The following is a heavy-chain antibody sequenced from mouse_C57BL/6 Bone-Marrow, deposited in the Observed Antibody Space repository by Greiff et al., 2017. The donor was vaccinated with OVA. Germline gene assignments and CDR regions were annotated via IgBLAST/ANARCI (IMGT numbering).Heavy chain of an antibody. Sequence: QVQLQQSGAELARPGASVKLSCKASGYTFTSYGISWVKQRTGQGLEWIGEIYPRSGNTYYNEKFKGKATLTADKSSSTAYMELRSLTSEDSAVYFCARGDYSKGFDYWGQGTTLTVAS. CDR2: IYPRSGNT. D-gene: IGHD2-5*01. CDR3: ARGDYSKGFDY. J-gene: IGHJ2*01. CDR1: GYTFTSYG. V-gene: IGHV1-81*01.